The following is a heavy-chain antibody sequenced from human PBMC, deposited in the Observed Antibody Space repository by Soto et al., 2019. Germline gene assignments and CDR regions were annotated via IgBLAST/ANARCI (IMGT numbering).Heavy chain of an antibody. V-gene: IGHV3-30*18. D-gene: IGHD3-22*01. CDR3: AKDMESSGYYAYYYYYGMDV. CDR2: ISYDGSNK. J-gene: IGHJ6*02. CDR1: GFTFSSYG. Sequence: PGGSLRLSCAASGFTFSSYGMHWVRQAPGKGLEWVAVISYDGSNKYYADSVKGRFTISRDNSKNTLYLQMNSLRAEDTAVYYCAKDMESSGYYAYYYYYGMDVWGQGTTVTVSS.